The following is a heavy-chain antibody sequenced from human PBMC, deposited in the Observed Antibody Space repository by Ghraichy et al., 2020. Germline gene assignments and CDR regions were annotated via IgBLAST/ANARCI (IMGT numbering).Heavy chain of an antibody. Sequence: GSLRLSCAASGFTFSSYSMNWVRQAPGKGLEWVSYINGRSSAIYYADSVKGRFTISRDNDNNSLFLQMNSLRDEDTAVYYCARDISSPRYGMDVWGQGTTVIVSS. CDR2: INGRSSAI. CDR3: ARDISSPRYGMDV. CDR1: GFTFSSYS. J-gene: IGHJ6*02. V-gene: IGHV3-48*02. D-gene: IGHD2/OR15-2a*01.